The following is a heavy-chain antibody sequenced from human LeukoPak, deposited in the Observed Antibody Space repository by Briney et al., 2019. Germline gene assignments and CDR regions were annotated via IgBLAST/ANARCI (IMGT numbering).Heavy chain of an antibody. D-gene: IGHD6-19*01. CDR3: ARYTSAWFLEY. Sequence: SQTLSLTCAISGDSVSSNSAAWNWIGQSPARGLEWLGRTYYRSKWYSDYALSVRSRITIKPDTSKNQFSLQLNSVTPEDTAIYYCARYTSAWFLEYWGQGTLVTVSS. CDR1: GDSVSSNSAA. J-gene: IGHJ4*02. V-gene: IGHV6-1*01. CDR2: TYYRSKWYS.